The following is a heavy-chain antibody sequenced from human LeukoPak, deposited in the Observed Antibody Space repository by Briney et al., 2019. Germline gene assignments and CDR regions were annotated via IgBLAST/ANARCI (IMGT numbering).Heavy chain of an antibody. Sequence: AGGSLRLSCAASGFTFSSYSMNWVRQAPGKGLEWVSSISSSSSYIYYADSVKGRFTISRDSAKNSLYLQMNSLRAEDTAVYYCAILGTYYYDSSGSPFDYWGQGTLVTVSS. CDR1: GFTFSSYS. V-gene: IGHV3-21*01. D-gene: IGHD3-22*01. J-gene: IGHJ4*02. CDR2: ISSSSSYI. CDR3: AILGTYYYDSSGSPFDY.